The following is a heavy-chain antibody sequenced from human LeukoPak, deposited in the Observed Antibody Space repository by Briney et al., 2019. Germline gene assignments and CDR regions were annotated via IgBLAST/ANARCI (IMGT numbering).Heavy chain of an antibody. D-gene: IGHD3-10*01. V-gene: IGHV4-59*12. Sequence: SETLSLTCTVSGGSISNYYWSWIRQPPGKGLEWIGDIYFSGSTNYNPSLKSRVTISVDTSKNQFSLKLSSVTAADTAVYYCAKGPYGSGSYYSSPVNWFDPWGQGTLVTVSS. CDR1: GGSISNYY. CDR3: AKGPYGSGSYYSSPVNWFDP. J-gene: IGHJ5*02. CDR2: IYFSGST.